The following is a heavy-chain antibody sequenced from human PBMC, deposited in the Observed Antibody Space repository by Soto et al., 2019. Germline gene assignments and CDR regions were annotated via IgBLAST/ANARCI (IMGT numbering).Heavy chain of an antibody. CDR2: INPYVGDT. CDR1: GYTFTAYY. CDR3: SRGPSHGAFDC. V-gene: IGHV1-2*02. D-gene: IGHD5-18*01. Sequence: ASVKVSCTASGYTFTAYYLHWFRQAPGQGPEWMGWINPYVGDTKYSQKFQGRVTMTRDTSIDTAYMELSRLKSDDTAVYYCSRGPSHGAFDCWGQGTSVTVSS. J-gene: IGHJ4*02.